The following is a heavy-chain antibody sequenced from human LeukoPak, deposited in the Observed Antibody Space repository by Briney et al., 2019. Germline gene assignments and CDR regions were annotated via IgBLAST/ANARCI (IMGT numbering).Heavy chain of an antibody. CDR2: INHSGST. D-gene: IGHD1-14*01. J-gene: IGHJ4*02. CDR3: ARVGTRPISR. CDR1: GGSFNGYY. Sequence: PSETLSLTCAVYGGSFNGYYWSWIRQPPGKGLEWIGEINHSGSTNYNPPLKSRVTISVDTSKNQFSLKLSSVIAADTAVYYCARVGTRPISRWGQGTLVTVSS. V-gene: IGHV4-34*01.